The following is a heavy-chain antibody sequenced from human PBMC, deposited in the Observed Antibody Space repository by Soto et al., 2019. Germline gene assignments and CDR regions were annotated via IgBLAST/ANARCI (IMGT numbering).Heavy chain of an antibody. Sequence: EVQLVESGGGLVQPGRSVRLSCAASGFTFDAYAMHWVRQAPGKGLEWVSGISWNSGSIGYADSVKGRFTISRDNAKNSLYLQMNSLRAADTALYYCAKDIDEWLRLGGYFQHWGQGTLVTVSS. J-gene: IGHJ1*01. CDR2: ISWNSGSI. D-gene: IGHD5-12*01. V-gene: IGHV3-9*01. CDR1: GFTFDAYA. CDR3: AKDIDEWLRLGGYFQH.